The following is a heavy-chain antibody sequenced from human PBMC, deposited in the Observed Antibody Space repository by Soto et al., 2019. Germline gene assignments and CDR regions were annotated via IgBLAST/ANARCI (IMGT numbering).Heavy chain of an antibody. J-gene: IGHJ4*02. CDR3: ARGKGGGSYYYFDY. CDR2: ISYDGSNK. D-gene: IGHD1-26*01. CDR1: GFTFSSYA. V-gene: IGHV3-30-3*01. Sequence: QVQLVESGGGVVQPGRSLRLSCAASGFTFSSYAMHWVRQAPGKGLEWVAVISYDGSNKYYADSVKGRFTISRDNSKNPLYLQMNSLRAEDTAVYYCARGKGGGSYYYFDYWGQGTLVTVSS.